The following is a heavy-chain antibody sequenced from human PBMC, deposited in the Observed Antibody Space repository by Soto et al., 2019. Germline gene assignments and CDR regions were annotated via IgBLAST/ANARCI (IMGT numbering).Heavy chain of an antibody. CDR3: ASVLYYYDSSGYSSYYYHGMDV. CDR1: GGTFSSYA. V-gene: IGHV1-69*13. Sequence: SVKVSCKASGGTFSSYAISWVRQAPGQGLEWMGGIIPIFGTANYAQKFQGRVTITADESTSTAYMELSSLRSEDTAVYYCASVLYYYDSSGYSSYYYHGMDVWGQGTTVTVSS. J-gene: IGHJ6*02. D-gene: IGHD3-22*01. CDR2: IIPIFGTA.